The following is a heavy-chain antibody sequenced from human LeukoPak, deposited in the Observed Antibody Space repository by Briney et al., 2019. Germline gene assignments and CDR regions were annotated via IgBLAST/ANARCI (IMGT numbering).Heavy chain of an antibody. CDR2: ISSSNSA. CDR3: ARASVTMVRGVIIKVLDY. V-gene: IGHV3-69-1*01. Sequence: GGSLRLSCVVSGIMFSPSGMTWVRQAPGKGLEWVATISSSNSASYTDSVKGRFTISRENAKNSLYLQMNSLRAGDTAVYYCARASVTMVRGVIIKVLDYWGQGTLVTVSS. D-gene: IGHD3-10*01. J-gene: IGHJ4*02. CDR1: GIMFSPSG.